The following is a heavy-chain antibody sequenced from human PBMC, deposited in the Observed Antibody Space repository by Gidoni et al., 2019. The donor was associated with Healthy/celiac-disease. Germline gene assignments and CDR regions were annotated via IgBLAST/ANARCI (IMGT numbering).Heavy chain of an antibody. J-gene: IGHJ6*02. V-gene: IGHV1-18*01. CDR3: ARDFVAVSYYYYGMDV. D-gene: IGHD6-19*01. CDR2: ISAYNGNT. CDR1: GYTFTSYG. Sequence: QVQLVQSGAEVKKPGASVKVSCKASGYTFTSYGISWVRQAPGQGLEWMGWISAYNGNTNHAQKLQGRVTMTTDTSTSTAYMELRSLRSDDTAVYYCARDFVAVSYYYYGMDVWGQGTTVTVSS.